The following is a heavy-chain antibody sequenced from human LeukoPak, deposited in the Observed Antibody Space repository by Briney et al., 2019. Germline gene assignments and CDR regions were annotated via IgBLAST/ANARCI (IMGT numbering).Heavy chain of an antibody. CDR1: GFTVSSNY. J-gene: IGHJ4*02. D-gene: IGHD3-16*01. V-gene: IGHV3-53*01. CDR2: IYSGGST. Sequence: GGSLRLSCAASGFTVSSNYMSWVRQAPGKGLEWVSVIYSGGSTYYADSVKGRFTISRDNSKNTLYLQMNSLRAEDTAAYYCARAYDYVWGSYHARGYYFDYWGQGTLVTVSS. CDR3: ARAYDYVWGSYHARGYYFDY.